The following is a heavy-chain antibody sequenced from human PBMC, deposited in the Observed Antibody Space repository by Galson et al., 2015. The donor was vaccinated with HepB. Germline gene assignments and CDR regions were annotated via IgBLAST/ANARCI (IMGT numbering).Heavy chain of an antibody. J-gene: IGHJ4*02. CDR1: GFTFSSYG. CDR3: ARGWFGEFWGLGAQRTDLDY. CDR2: IWYDGSNK. Sequence: SLRLSCAASGFTFSSYGMHWVRQAPGKGLEWVAVIWYDGSNKYYADSVKGRFTISRDNSKNTLYLQMNSLRAEDTAVYYCARGWFGEFWGLGAQRTDLDYWGQGTLVTVSS. D-gene: IGHD3-10*01. V-gene: IGHV3-33*01.